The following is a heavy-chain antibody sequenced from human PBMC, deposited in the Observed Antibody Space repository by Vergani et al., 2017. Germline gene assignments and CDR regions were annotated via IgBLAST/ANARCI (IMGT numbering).Heavy chain of an antibody. V-gene: IGHV3-30*02. CDR1: GFTFSNYG. CDR2: IRYDGSNK. J-gene: IGHJ6*02. Sequence: QVQLVESGGGVVQPGGSLRLSCAASGFTFSNYGMHWVRQAPGKGLEWVAFIRYDGSNKYCADSVKGRFTISRDNSKNMLYMQMNSLRGEDTAVYFCANSVIAGNVGVAYFGMDVWGRGTTVTVSS. CDR3: ANSVIAGNVGVAYFGMDV. D-gene: IGHD2/OR15-2a*01.